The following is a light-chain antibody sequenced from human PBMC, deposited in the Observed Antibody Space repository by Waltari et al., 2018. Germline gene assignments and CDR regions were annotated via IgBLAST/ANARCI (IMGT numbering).Light chain of an antibody. V-gene: IGLV2-8*01. J-gene: IGLJ2*01. CDR3: SSYAGRNNSVV. CDR2: EVS. Sequence: QSALTQPPSASGSPGQSVTISCTGTSNDVGGYKYVSWYQHHPGKAPKVIIYEVSKRPSGFPDRFSGSKSGNTASLTVSGLQTEDEADYYCSSYAGRNNSVVFGGGTKLTVL. CDR1: SNDVGGYKY.